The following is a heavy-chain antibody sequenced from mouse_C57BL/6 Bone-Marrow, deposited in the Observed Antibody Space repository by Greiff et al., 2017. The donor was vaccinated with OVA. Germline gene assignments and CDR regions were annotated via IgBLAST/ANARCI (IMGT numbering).Heavy chain of an antibody. J-gene: IGHJ2*01. CDR3: AIATRDY. V-gene: IGHV1-74*01. D-gene: IGHD1-1*01. CDR2: IHPSDSDT. Sequence: VQLQQPGAALVQPGASVKVSCKASGYTFTSYWLPWVTQRPGQGLEWIGRIHPSDSDTNYNQKFKGQATLTVDKSSSTAYMQLSSLTSEDSAVYYGAIATRDYWGQGTTLTVSA. CDR1: GYTFTSYW.